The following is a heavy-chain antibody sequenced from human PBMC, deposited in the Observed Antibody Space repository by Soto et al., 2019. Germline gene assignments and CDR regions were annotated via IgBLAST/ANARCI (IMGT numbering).Heavy chain of an antibody. CDR2: ISAYNGNT. J-gene: IGHJ5*02. CDR3: ARNGLLWFGDNWFDP. CDR1: GYTFTSYG. Sequence: ASVKVSCKASGYTFTSYGISWVRQAPGQGLEWMGWISAYNGNTNYAQKLQGRVTMTTDTSTSTAYMELRSLRSDDTAVYYCARNGLLWFGDNWFDPWGQGTLVTVSS. V-gene: IGHV1-18*01. D-gene: IGHD3-10*01.